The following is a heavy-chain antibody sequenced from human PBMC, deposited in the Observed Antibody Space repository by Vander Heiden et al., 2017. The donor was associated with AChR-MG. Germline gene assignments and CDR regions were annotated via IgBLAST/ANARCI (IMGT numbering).Heavy chain of an antibody. Sequence: QVQLVQSGAEVRNPGASVKVSCTASGYSFTVHYLHWVRRAPGQGLEWMGWISPKSGGTNYAQMFQDRVSMTRDTSTGTAFMELSGLTSDDTAVYYCARTGGAALRDWYFDLWGRGTLVTVSS. CDR2: ISPKSGGT. D-gene: IGHD6-6*01. CDR3: ARTGGAALRDWYFDL. J-gene: IGHJ2*01. V-gene: IGHV1-2*02. CDR1: GYSFTVHY.